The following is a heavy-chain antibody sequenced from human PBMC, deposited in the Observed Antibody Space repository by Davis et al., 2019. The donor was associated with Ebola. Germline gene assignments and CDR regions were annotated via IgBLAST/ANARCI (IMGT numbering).Heavy chain of an antibody. CDR3: ARETSHYSNYPGLSGYYYYYGMDV. V-gene: IGHV1-2*06. J-gene: IGHJ6*04. CDR2: INPNSGGT. Sequence: AASVKVSCKASGYTFTGYYMHWVRQAPGQGLEWMGRINPNSGGTNYAQKFQGRVTMTRDTSISTAYMELSRLRSDDTAVYYCARETSHYSNYPGLSGYYYYYGMDVWGKGTTVTVSS. CDR1: GYTFTGYY. D-gene: IGHD4-11*01.